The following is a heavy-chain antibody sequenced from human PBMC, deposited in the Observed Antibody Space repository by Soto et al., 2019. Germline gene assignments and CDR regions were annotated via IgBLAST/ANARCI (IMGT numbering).Heavy chain of an antibody. Sequence: PGGSLRLSCAASGFTFSSYAMSWVRQAPGKGLEWVSAISGSGGSTYYADSVKGRFTISRDNSKNTLYLQMNSLRAEDTAVYYCAKVPFDTLIADIHYWGQGTLVTVSS. CDR2: ISGSGGST. CDR1: GFTFSSYA. V-gene: IGHV3-23*01. CDR3: AKVPFDTLIADIHY. J-gene: IGHJ4*02. D-gene: IGHD6-13*01.